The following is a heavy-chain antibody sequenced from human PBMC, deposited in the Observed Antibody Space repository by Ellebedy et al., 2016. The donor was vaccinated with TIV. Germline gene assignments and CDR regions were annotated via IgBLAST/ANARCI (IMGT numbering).Heavy chain of an antibody. V-gene: IGHV3-7*01. D-gene: IGHD3-22*01. Sequence: GGSLRLSCLGSGFTFSGYWMIWVRQAPGKGLEWLANINQDGSQTFYVDSVKGRFTISRDNAKTSLFLQMNNLRPEDAALYYCATMGSGYVASWGQGTRVTVSS. CDR2: INQDGSQT. J-gene: IGHJ4*02. CDR3: ATMGSGYVAS. CDR1: GFTFSGYW.